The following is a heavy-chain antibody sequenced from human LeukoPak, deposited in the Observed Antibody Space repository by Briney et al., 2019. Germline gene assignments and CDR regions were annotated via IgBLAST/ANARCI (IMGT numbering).Heavy chain of an antibody. Sequence: PGGSLRLSCAASGFTFSSYSMNWVRQAPGKGLEWVSYISSSSTIYYADSVKGRFTISRDNAKNSLYLQMNSLRAEDTAVYYCATTVATGLIDYWGQGTLVTVSS. J-gene: IGHJ4*02. D-gene: IGHD4-17*01. CDR2: ISSSSTI. CDR3: ATTVATGLIDY. V-gene: IGHV3-48*01. CDR1: GFTFSSYS.